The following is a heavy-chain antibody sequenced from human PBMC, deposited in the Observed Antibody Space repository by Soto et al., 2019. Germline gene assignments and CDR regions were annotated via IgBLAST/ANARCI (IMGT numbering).Heavy chain of an antibody. Sequence: GGSLRLSCAASGFTFSSYWMSWVRQAPGKGLEWVANIKQDGSEKYYGDSVKGRFTISRDNAKNSLYLQMNSLRAEDTAVYYCARDCSGGSCYSRGNAFDIWGQGTMVTVSS. J-gene: IGHJ3*02. CDR2: IKQDGSEK. CDR3: ARDCSGGSCYSRGNAFDI. CDR1: GFTFSSYW. V-gene: IGHV3-7*01. D-gene: IGHD2-15*01.